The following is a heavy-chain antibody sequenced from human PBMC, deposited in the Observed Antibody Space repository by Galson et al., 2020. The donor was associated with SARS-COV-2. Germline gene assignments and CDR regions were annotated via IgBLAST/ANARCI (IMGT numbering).Heavy chain of an antibody. D-gene: IGHD3-16*01. V-gene: IGHV4-34*01. CDR2: INHSGST. CDR1: GGSFSGYY. J-gene: IGHJ3*02. Sequence: SETLSLTCAVYGGSFSGYYWSWIRQPPGKGLEWIGEINHSGSTNYNPSLKSRVTISVDTSKNQFSLKLSSVTAADTAVYYCATRKTGGGDDAFDIWGQGTMVTVSS. CDR3: ATRKTGGGDDAFDI.